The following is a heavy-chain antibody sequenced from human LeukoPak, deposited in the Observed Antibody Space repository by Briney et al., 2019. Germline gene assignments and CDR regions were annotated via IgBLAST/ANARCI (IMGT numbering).Heavy chain of an antibody. Sequence: PSETLSLTCTVSGGSISTYYWSWIRQHPGKGLEWIGYIYYSGSTYYNPSLKSRVTISVDTSKNQFSLKLSSVTAADTAVYYCARDRSQLVLYRVRHYFDYWGQGTLVTVSS. CDR2: IYYSGST. D-gene: IGHD6-13*01. CDR1: GGSISTYY. V-gene: IGHV4-59*06. CDR3: ARDRSQLVLYRVRHYFDY. J-gene: IGHJ4*02.